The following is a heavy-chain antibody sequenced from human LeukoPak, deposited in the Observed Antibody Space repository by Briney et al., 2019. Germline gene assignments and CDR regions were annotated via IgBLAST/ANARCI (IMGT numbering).Heavy chain of an antibody. CDR3: ATGGSSGWYHFEY. D-gene: IGHD6-19*01. Sequence: GGSLRLSCAASGFTFTSYWMHCVRQAPGKGLVWVSLINSDGSTTKYADSVKGRFTMSRDNAKNTLYLEMNSLRGEDTAVYYCATGGSSGWYHFEYWGQGTLVTVSS. V-gene: IGHV3-74*03. J-gene: IGHJ4*02. CDR2: INSDGSTT. CDR1: GFTFTSYW.